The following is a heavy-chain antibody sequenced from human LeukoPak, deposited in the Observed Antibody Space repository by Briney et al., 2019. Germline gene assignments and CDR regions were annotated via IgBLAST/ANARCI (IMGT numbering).Heavy chain of an antibody. V-gene: IGHV3-21*01. CDR3: ARVQYCSGANCYSNDY. J-gene: IGHJ4*02. Sequence: PGGSLRLSCAASGFTFSTYTMNWVRQAPVKGLEWVSSISSGSGYIYYADSVKGRFTISRDNAKNSLYLQMNSLRAEDTAVYYCARVQYCSGANCYSNDYWGQGTLVTVSS. CDR1: GFTFSTYT. D-gene: IGHD2-15*01. CDR2: ISSGSGYI.